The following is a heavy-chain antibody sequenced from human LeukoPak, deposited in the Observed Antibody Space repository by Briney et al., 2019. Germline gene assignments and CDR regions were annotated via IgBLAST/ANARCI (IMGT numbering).Heavy chain of an antibody. Sequence: SVKVSCKASRGTFSSYALSWVRQARGQGLEWMGGIIPIFGTANYAQKFQGRVTITADESTSTAYMELSSLRSEDTAVYYCARAYSSSWFFDYWGQGTLVTVSS. CDR1: RGTFSSYA. CDR3: ARAYSSSWFFDY. CDR2: IIPIFGTA. D-gene: IGHD6-13*01. V-gene: IGHV1-69*01. J-gene: IGHJ4*02.